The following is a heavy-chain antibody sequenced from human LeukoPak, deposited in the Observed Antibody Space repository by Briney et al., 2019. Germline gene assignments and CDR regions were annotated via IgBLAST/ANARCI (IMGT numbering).Heavy chain of an antibody. CDR1: GYTFTSYG. CDR3: ARVGGSWTLPDNNWFDP. D-gene: IGHD6-13*01. V-gene: IGHV1-18*01. Sequence: ASVKVSCKASGYTFTSYGISWVRQAPGQGLEWMGWISAYNGNTNYAQKLQGRVTMTTDTSTSTAYMELRSLRSDDTAVYYCARVGGSWTLPDNNWFDPWGQGTLVTVSS. J-gene: IGHJ5*02. CDR2: ISAYNGNT.